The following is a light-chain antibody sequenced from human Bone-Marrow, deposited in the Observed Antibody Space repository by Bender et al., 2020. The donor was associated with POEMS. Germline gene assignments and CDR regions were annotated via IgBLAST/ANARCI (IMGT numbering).Light chain of an antibody. CDR1: SSDVGSHNL. Sequence: QSALTQPASVSGSPGQSITISCTGTSSDVGSHNLVSWYQHHPGKAPKLIIYEGIKRPSGVSNRFSASKSGNTASLTISGLQAEDEADYYCCSYAGYVFGPGTKVTVL. V-gene: IGLV2-23*01. CDR3: CSYAGYV. CDR2: EGI. J-gene: IGLJ1*01.